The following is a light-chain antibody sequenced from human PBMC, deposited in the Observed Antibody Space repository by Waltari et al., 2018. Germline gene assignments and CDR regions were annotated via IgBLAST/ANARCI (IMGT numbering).Light chain of an antibody. Sequence: QSALTQPRSVSGSPGQSVTISCTGANSNVGAYTYVSWYQHHPGKAPKLIIYDVNQRPSGVPGRFSGSKSGNTASMTISGLQAEDEADYYCCSYAGGYTYIFGGGTNLTVL. CDR2: DVN. V-gene: IGLV2-11*01. CDR3: CSYAGGYTYI. CDR1: NSNVGAYTY. J-gene: IGLJ2*01.